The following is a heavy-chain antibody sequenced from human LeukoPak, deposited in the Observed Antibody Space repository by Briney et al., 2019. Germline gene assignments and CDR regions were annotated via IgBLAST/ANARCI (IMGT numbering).Heavy chain of an antibody. CDR2: IHSSGTT. D-gene: IGHD3-10*01. V-gene: IGHV4-4*07. CDR3: ARDGYGGVDY. CDR1: GVSMNYYF. J-gene: IGHJ4*02. Sequence: PSETLSLTCTVSGVSMNYYFWNWIRQPAGEGLQWIGRIHSSGTTKYNPSLKSRVTISVDTSKKQFSLKLSSVTAADTAVYYCARDGYGGVDYWGQGTLVTVSS.